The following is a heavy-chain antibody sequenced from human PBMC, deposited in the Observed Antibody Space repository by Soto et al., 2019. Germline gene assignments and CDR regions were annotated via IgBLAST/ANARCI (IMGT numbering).Heavy chain of an antibody. CDR1: GFTFSAYY. V-gene: IGHV3-11*01. D-gene: IGHD1-26*01. CDR2: ISDSGSLT. J-gene: IGHJ4*02. CDR3: ARALVLGVGALSQ. Sequence: GGSLRLSCAASGFTFSAYYMSWIRQAPGKGLEWVSYISDSGSLTHYGDSVKGRFTISRDNAKASLYLQMDSLRAEDTAIYYCARALVLGVGALSQWGQGTLVTVSS.